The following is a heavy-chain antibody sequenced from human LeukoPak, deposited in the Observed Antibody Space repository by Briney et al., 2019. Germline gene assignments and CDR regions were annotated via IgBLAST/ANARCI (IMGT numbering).Heavy chain of an antibody. CDR2: VDPEDGET. J-gene: IGHJ4*02. CDR3: ATGLGSGYPEHYFDY. V-gene: IGHV1-69-2*01. D-gene: IGHD3-22*01. CDR1: GYTFTDYY. Sequence: ASVKVSCKVSGYTFTDYYMHWVQQAPGKGLEWMGLVDPEDGETIYAEKFQGRVTITADTSTDTAYMELSSLRSEDTAVYYCATGLGSGYPEHYFDYWGQGTLVTVSS.